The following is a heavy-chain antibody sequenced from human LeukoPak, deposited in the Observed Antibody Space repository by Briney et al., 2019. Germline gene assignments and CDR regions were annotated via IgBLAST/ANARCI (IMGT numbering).Heavy chain of an antibody. CDR2: IYYSGST. J-gene: IGHJ3*02. V-gene: IGHV4-31*03. Sequence: SETLSLTCTVSGGSISSGGYYWSWIRQHPGKGLEWIGYIYYSGSTYYNPSLKSRVTISVDTSKNQFSLKLSSVTAADTAVYYCARDLRDAFDIWGQGTVVTVSS. CDR1: GGSISSGGYY. CDR3: ARDLRDAFDI.